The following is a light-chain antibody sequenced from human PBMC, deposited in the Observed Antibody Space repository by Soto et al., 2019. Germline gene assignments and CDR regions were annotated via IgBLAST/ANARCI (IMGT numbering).Light chain of an antibody. CDR2: DAS. CDR1: QDISDY. Sequence: DIQMTQSPSSLSASVGDRVTITCQASQDISDYLNWYQQRPGKAPNLLIYDASSLKPGVPSRSSGSGSGTDFTFTISSLQPEDIATYFCQQHDKLPFTFGPGTKVHIK. CDR3: QQHDKLPFT. V-gene: IGKV1-33*01. J-gene: IGKJ3*01.